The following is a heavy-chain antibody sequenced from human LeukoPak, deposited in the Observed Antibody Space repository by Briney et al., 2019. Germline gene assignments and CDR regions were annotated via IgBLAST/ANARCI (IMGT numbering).Heavy chain of an antibody. D-gene: IGHD5-18*01. CDR2: ISGSGGST. CDR1: GFTFSSYA. V-gene: IGHV3-23*01. Sequence: TGGSLRLSCAASGFTFSSYAMSWVRQAPGKGLEWVSAISGSGGSTYYADSVKGRFTISRDNSKNTRYLQMNSLRAEDTAVYYCAKPPPYSYGYAPHFDYWGQGTLVTVSS. J-gene: IGHJ4*02. CDR3: AKPPPYSYGYAPHFDY.